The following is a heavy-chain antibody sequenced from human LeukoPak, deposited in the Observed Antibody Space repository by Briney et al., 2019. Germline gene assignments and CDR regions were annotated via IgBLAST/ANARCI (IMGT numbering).Heavy chain of an antibody. V-gene: IGHV4-34*01. J-gene: IGHJ4*02. CDR3: ARGTLYRGWSYYLDF. CDR2: INHSGST. CDR1: GGSISSYY. D-gene: IGHD6-19*01. Sequence: SETLSLTCTVSGGSISSYYWSWIRQPPGKGLEWIGEINHSGSTNYNPSLKSRVTISVDTSKNQFSLKLSSVTAADTAVYYCARGTLYRGWSYYLDFWGQGSQVTVSS.